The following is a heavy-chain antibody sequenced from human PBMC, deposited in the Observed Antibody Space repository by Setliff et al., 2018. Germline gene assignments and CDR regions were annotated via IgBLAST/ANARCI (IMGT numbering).Heavy chain of an antibody. CDR1: GFTFSSYR. CDR2: IWDDGGNK. Sequence: LRLSCAASGFTFSSYRMHWVRQAPGKELEWVAVIWDDGGNKYHADSVKGRFTISRDNSKNTLYLQMNSLRPEDTAVYYCARTCSGSGCYAGLESWGQGTPVTVSS. V-gene: IGHV3-33*08. J-gene: IGHJ4*02. D-gene: IGHD2-15*01. CDR3: ARTCSGSGCYAGLES.